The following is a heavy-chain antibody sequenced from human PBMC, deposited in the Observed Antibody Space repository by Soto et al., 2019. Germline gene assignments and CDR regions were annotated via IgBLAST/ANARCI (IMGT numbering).Heavy chain of an antibody. CDR3: ARTTAVPNTLRSRYYFDY. Sequence: GASVKVSCKASGYTFTGYYMHWVRQAPGQGLEWMGWINPNSGDTNYAQKFQGRVTMTRDTSISTAYMELSRLDSVTAADTALYYCARTTAVPNTLRSRYYFDYWGQGTLVTVSS. J-gene: IGHJ4*02. CDR2: INPNSGDT. CDR1: GYTFTGYY. D-gene: IGHD4-17*01. V-gene: IGHV1-2*02.